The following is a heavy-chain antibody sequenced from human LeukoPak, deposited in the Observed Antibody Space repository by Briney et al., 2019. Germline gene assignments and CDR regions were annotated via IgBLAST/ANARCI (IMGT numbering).Heavy chain of an antibody. V-gene: IGHV3-23*01. CDR3: ARDSQADYFDY. Sequence: GGSLRLSCAASGFTFSSYAMSWVRQAPGKGLEWVSAISGSGGSTYYADSVKGRFTISRDSSKNMLYLQMNSLRAEDTAVYYCARDSQADYFDYWGQGTLVTVSS. J-gene: IGHJ4*02. CDR2: ISGSGGST. CDR1: GFTFSSYA.